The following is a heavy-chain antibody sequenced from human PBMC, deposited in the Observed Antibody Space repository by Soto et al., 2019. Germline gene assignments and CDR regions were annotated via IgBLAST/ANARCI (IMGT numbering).Heavy chain of an antibody. CDR3: AKDWAGIVASKPDY. V-gene: IGHV3-30*18. J-gene: IGHJ4*02. CDR1: GFTFSSYG. CDR2: ISYDGSNK. D-gene: IGHD5-12*01. Sequence: HVQLVESGGGVVQPGRSLRLSCAASGFTFSSYGMHWVRQAPGKGLEWVAVISYDGSNKYYADSVKGRFTISRDNSKNTLYLQMNSMRAEDTAVYYCAKDWAGIVASKPDYWGQGTLVTVS.